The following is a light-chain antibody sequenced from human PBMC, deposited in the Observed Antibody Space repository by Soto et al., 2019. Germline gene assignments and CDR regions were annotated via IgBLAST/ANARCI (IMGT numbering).Light chain of an antibody. CDR3: QQYGSSPLFT. V-gene: IGKV3-20*01. CDR2: GAS. J-gene: IGKJ2*01. CDR1: QSVSSSY. Sequence: EIVLTQSPGTLSLSPGERATLSCRASQSVSSSYLAWYQQKPGQAPRLLIYGASSRATGIPDRFSGSGSGKDFTLNIRRLEPEDFAVYYCQQYGSSPLFTLGHGTKVEIK.